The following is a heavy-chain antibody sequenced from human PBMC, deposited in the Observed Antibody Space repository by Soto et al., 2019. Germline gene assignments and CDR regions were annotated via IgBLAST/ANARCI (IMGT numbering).Heavy chain of an antibody. CDR2: IYYDGSET. D-gene: IGHD7-27*01. CDR3: ARDRSSGLSTGWHTSMDL. CDR1: GFTFSSYG. J-gene: IGHJ5*02. V-gene: IGHV3-33*01. Sequence: QVQLVESGGGVFQPGRPLRLSCATSGFTFSSYGMHWVRQAPGKGLEWVALIYYDGSETYYGDSVKGRFTISRDYSKNTLHLHANSLRPDDTANYYCARDRSSGLSTGWHTSMDLWGRGTLVTVSS.